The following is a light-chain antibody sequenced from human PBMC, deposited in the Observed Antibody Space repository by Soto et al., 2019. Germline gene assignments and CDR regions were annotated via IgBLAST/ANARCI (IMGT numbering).Light chain of an antibody. CDR3: QQYNPYSPERT. J-gene: IGKJ1*01. CDR1: QSIGRW. CDR2: DAS. Sequence: DIPMTQSPSTLSAFVGDRVTITCRASQSIGRWLAWYQQKPGKAPKLLIYDASSLESGVPSRFSGSGSGTEFTLTISSLQPDHFENYYSQQYNPYSPERTFGQGTKVEIK. V-gene: IGKV1-5*01.